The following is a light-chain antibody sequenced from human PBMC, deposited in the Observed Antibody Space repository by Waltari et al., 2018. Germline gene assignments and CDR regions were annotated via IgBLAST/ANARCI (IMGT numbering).Light chain of an antibody. V-gene: IGKV3-20*01. CDR2: GVS. CDR1: QSVSRA. Sequence: EVVLTQSPGTLSLSPGERATLSCMASQSVSRALVWYQQKPGQAPRLHISGVSNRATGIPDRVSGSGSGTDFSLTISRLEPEDFAVYYCQNYERLPATFGQGTRVEIK. CDR3: QNYERLPAT. J-gene: IGKJ1*01.